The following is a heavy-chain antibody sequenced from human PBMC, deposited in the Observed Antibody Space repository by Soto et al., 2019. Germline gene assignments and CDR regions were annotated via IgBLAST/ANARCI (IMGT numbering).Heavy chain of an antibody. Sequence: EVQLVESGGGLVQPGGSLRLSCVASGFTVTDIYMNWVRQAPGKGLEWVSVIYKDFTDYADFVRGRFSVSTDTSKNALYLQLDTLRAEDTAVYYCAREPRYCSGGSCSIMGDAFDIWGQGAMVTVSS. V-gene: IGHV3-66*01. D-gene: IGHD2-15*01. J-gene: IGHJ3*02. CDR2: IYKDFT. CDR1: GFTVTDIY. CDR3: AREPRYCSGGSCSIMGDAFDI.